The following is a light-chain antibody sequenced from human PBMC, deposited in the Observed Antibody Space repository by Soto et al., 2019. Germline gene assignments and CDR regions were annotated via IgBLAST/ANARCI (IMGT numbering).Light chain of an antibody. CDR3: QQYGSSPKT. CDR1: QSVSSSY. Sequence: EIVLTQSPGTLSLSPGKRATLSCRASQSVSSSYLAWYQQKPGQAPSLLIYGASSRATGVPARFSGSGSGTDFTLTISRLEREDFAVYYCQQYGSSPKTFGQGTKVEIK. J-gene: IGKJ1*01. CDR2: GAS. V-gene: IGKV3-20*01.